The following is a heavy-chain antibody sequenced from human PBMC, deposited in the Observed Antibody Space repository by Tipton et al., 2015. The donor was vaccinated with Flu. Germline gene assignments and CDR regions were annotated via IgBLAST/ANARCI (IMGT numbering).Heavy chain of an antibody. CDR2: IYYSGST. V-gene: IGHV4-59*08. CDR1: GGSISSHY. Sequence: TLSLTCTVSGGSISSHYWSWIRQPPGKGLEWIAYIYYSGSTNYNPSLKSRVTISVDTSKNQFSLKLSSVTAADTAVYYCARDSAAHYGMDVWGQGTTVTVSS. D-gene: IGHD6-13*01. J-gene: IGHJ6*02. CDR3: ARDSAAHYGMDV.